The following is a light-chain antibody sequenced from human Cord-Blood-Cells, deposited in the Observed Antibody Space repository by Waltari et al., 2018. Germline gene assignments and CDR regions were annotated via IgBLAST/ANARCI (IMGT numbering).Light chain of an antibody. J-gene: IGKJ2*03. V-gene: IGKV1-9*01. CDR2: AAS. CDR3: QQLNSYPYS. CDR1: QGISSY. Sequence: DIQLTQSPSFLSASVGDRVTITCRGSQGISSYLAWYQQKPGKAPKLLIYAASTLQSGLPSRFSGSGSGTEFTLTISSLQPEDFATYYCQQLNSYPYSFGQGTKLEIK.